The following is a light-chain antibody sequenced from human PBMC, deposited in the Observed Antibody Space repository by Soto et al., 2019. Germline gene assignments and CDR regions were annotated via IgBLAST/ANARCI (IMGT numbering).Light chain of an antibody. V-gene: IGKV3-20*01. CDR1: QSVSSSY. CDR3: QQYGSSPT. CDR2: GAS. J-gene: IGKJ1*01. Sequence: EIVLTQSPGTLSLSPGERATLSCRASQSVSSSYLAWYQQKPGQAPRLLIYGASSRATGIPDRFSGSGSGIDFTLTLSRLEPEDFAVYYCQQYGSSPTFGQGTKVEIK.